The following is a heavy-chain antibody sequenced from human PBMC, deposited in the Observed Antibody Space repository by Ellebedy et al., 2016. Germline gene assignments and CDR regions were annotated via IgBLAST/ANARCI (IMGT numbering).Heavy chain of an antibody. V-gene: IGHV3-33*08. J-gene: IGHJ3*02. Sequence: GGSLRLSCAASGFTFSSYGMHWVRQAPGKGLEWVAVIWYDGSNKYYADSVKGRFTISRDNSKNTLYLQMNSLRAEDTAVYYCARDQYSSGWYNAFDIWGQGTMVTVSS. CDR1: GFTFSSYG. CDR3: ARDQYSSGWYNAFDI. CDR2: IWYDGSNK. D-gene: IGHD6-19*01.